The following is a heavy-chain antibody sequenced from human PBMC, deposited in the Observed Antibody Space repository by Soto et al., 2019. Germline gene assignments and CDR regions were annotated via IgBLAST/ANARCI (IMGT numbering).Heavy chain of an antibody. Sequence: EVQLVESGGGLVQPGGSLRLSCTASGFTFSDSWMTWVRQAPGKGLEWVARIKPDESEKKYADSVKGRFSISRDNAKNSMYLQMDSLRGEDTAVYYCVRGGSNYVYWGQGTIVTVSS. V-gene: IGHV3-7*01. CDR2: IKPDESEK. CDR1: GFTFSDSW. J-gene: IGHJ4*02. D-gene: IGHD4-4*01. CDR3: VRGGSNYVY.